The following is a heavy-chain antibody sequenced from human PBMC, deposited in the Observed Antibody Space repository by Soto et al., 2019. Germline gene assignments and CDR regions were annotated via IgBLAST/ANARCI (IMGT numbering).Heavy chain of an antibody. J-gene: IGHJ4*02. CDR3: ARDRLVGATDY. V-gene: IGHV3-21*01. CDR1: GFTFSSYS. CDR2: ISSSSSYI. Sequence: GGSLRLSCAASGFTFSSYSMNWVRQAPGKGLEWVSSISSSSSYIYYADSVKGRFTISRDNAKNSLYLQMNSLRAEDTAVYYCARDRLVGATDYWGQGTLVTVSS. D-gene: IGHD1-26*01.